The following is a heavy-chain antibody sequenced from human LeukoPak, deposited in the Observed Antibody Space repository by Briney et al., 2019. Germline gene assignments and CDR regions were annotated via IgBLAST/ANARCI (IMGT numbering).Heavy chain of an antibody. CDR2: IWYDGSNK. V-gene: IGHV3-33*01. D-gene: IGHD1-26*01. Sequence: GGSLRLSCAASGFTFSSYGMHWVRQAPGKGLEWVAVIWYDGSNKYYADSVKGRFTISRDNSKNTLYLQMNSLRAEDTAVYYCARDRNVRGSYYFDYWGQGTLVTVSS. CDR1: GFTFSSYG. J-gene: IGHJ4*02. CDR3: ARDRNVRGSYYFDY.